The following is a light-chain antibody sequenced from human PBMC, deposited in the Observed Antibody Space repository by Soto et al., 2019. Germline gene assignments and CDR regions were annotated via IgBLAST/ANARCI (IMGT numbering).Light chain of an antibody. V-gene: IGKV3-15*01. CDR3: LQFTAWPLT. J-gene: IGKJ4*01. Sequence: EIVMTQSPATLSVSPGERATLSCRASQSVSSNLAWYQQKPGQAPRLLVYFASTRATGVPARFSGSGSGTEFSLTISSLQSEDFALYCCLQFTAWPLTFGGGTKVETK. CDR1: QSVSSN. CDR2: FAS.